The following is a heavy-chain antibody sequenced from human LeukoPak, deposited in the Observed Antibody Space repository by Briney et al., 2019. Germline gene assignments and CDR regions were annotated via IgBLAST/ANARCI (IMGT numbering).Heavy chain of an antibody. D-gene: IGHD4-11*01. CDR3: ASSETTVTTAWFFYGMTS. CDR2: IIPIFGTA. V-gene: IGHV1-69*13. J-gene: IGHJ6*02. CDR1: GGTFSSYA. Sequence: SVNVSCKASGGTFSSYAISWVRQAPGQGLEWMGGIIPIFGTANYAQKFQGRVTITADESTSTAYMELSSLRSEDTAVYYCASSETTVTTAWFFYGMTSGAKGPRSPSP.